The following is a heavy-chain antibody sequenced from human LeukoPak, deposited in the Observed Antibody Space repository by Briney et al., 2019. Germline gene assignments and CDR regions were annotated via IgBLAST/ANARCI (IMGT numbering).Heavy chain of an antibody. J-gene: IGHJ4*02. D-gene: IGHD3-10*02. V-gene: IGHV3-48*03. CDR2: ISSSGSTI. CDR3: ARGALHVFDY. CDR1: GFTFSSYE. Sequence: QPGGSLRLSCAASGFTFSSYEMNWVRQAPGKGLEWVSYISSSGSTIYYADSVKGRFTISRDNAKNSLYLQMNSLRAEDTAVYYCARGALHVFDYWGQGTPVTVSS.